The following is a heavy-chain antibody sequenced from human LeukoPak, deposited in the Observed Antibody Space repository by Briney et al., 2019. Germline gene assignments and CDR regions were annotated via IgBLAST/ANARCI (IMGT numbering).Heavy chain of an antibody. V-gene: IGHV4-34*01. Sequence: SETLSLTCAVYGGSFSGYYWSWIRQPPGKGLEWIGEINHSGGTNYNPSLKSRVTISVDTSKNQFSLKLSSVTAAHTAVYYCARVPFLRYDFWSGYPVYMDVWGKGTTVTVSS. J-gene: IGHJ6*03. CDR1: GGSFSGYY. D-gene: IGHD3-3*01. CDR3: ARVPFLRYDFWSGYPVYMDV. CDR2: INHSGGT.